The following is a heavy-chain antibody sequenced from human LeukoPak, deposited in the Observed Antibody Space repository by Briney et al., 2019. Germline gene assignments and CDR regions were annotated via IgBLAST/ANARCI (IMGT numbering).Heavy chain of an antibody. CDR1: GGTFSSYA. D-gene: IGHD6-6*01. V-gene: IGHV1-69*13. J-gene: IGHJ4*02. CDR2: IIPIFGTA. CDR3: ARGKQLNFDY. Sequence: SVKVSCKASGGTFSSYAINWVRQAPGQGLEWMGGIIPIFGTANYAQKFQGRVTITADESTNTAYMELSSLRSEDTAVYYCARGKQLNFDYWGQGTLVTVSS.